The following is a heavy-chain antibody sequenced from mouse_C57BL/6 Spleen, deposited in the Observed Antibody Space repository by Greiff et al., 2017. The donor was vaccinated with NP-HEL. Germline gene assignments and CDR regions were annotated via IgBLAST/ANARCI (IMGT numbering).Heavy chain of an antibody. CDR2: ISDGGSYT. D-gene: IGHD2-2*01. CDR1: GFTFSSYA. Sequence: EVMLVESGGGLVKPGGSLKLSCAASGFTFSSYAMSWVRQTPEKRLEWVATISDGGSYTYYPDNVKGRFTISRDNAKNNLYLQMSHLKSEDTAMYYCARDSNEYDGCYYAMDYRGQGTAVTVSS. CDR3: ARDSNEYDGCYYAMDY. V-gene: IGHV5-4*01. J-gene: IGHJ4*01.